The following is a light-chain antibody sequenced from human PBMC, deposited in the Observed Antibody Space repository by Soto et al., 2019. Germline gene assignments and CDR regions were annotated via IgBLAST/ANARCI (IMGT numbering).Light chain of an antibody. CDR1: SSDVGDYNY. CDR3: SSYTSSSTL. J-gene: IGLJ1*01. CDR2: DVS. Sequence: QSALTQPASVSGSPGQSITISCTGTSSDVGDYNYVSWYQQHPGKAPKLMLYDVSNRPSGISNRFSGSKSGNTAPLTISGLQAEDEADYYCSSYTSSSTLFGTGTKVTVL. V-gene: IGLV2-14*01.